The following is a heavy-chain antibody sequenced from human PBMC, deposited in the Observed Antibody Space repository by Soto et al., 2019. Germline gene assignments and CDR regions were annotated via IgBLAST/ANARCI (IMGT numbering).Heavy chain of an antibody. CDR3: ARVDDYVWGSFRP. CDR1: GYTFTTHG. J-gene: IGHJ4*02. D-gene: IGHD3-16*02. Sequence: ASVKVSCKASGYTFTTHGISWVRQAPGQGLEWMGWISPYNGKTTYAQKVQGRVTMTTDTATSTAYMELRGLRSDDTAVYYCARVDDYVWGSFRPWGQGTQVTVSS. V-gene: IGHV1-18*04. CDR2: ISPYNGKT.